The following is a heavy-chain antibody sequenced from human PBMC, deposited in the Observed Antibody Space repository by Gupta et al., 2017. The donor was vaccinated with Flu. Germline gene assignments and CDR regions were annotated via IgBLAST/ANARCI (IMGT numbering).Heavy chain of an antibody. Sequence: SSGGYYWSWIRQHPGKGLEWIGYIYYSGSTYYNPSLKSRVTISVDTSKNQFSLKLSSVTAADTAVYYCARDSMILKGAFDYWGQGTLVTVSS. J-gene: IGHJ4*02. V-gene: IGHV4-31*02. D-gene: IGHD3-22*01. CDR2: IYYSGST. CDR3: ARDSMILKGAFDY. CDR1: SSGGYY.